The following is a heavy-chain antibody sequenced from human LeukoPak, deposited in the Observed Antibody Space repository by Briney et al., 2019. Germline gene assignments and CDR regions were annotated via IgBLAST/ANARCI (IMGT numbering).Heavy chain of an antibody. CDR2: IYYSGST. CDR1: GGSISSYY. D-gene: IGHD5-18*01. J-gene: IGHJ3*02. Sequence: PSETLSLTCTVSGGSISSYYWSWIRQPPGKGLEWIGYIYYSGSTNYDPSLKSRVTISVDTSKNQFSLKLSSVTAADTAVYYCARDLVNADTADDDAFDIWGQGTMVTVSS. V-gene: IGHV4-59*01. CDR3: ARDLVNADTADDDAFDI.